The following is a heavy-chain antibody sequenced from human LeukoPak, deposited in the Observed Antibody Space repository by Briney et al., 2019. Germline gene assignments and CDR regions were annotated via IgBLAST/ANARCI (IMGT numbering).Heavy chain of an antibody. J-gene: IGHJ3*02. D-gene: IGHD3-22*01. Sequence: GGSLRLSCAASGFTFSSYSMNWVRQAPGKGLEWVSSISSSSSYIYYADSVKGRFTISRDNAKNSLYLQMNSLRAEDTAVYYCAREKGYYYDSSGYQDAFDIWGQGTMVTVSS. V-gene: IGHV3-21*01. CDR1: GFTFSSYS. CDR2: ISSSSSYI. CDR3: AREKGYYYDSSGYQDAFDI.